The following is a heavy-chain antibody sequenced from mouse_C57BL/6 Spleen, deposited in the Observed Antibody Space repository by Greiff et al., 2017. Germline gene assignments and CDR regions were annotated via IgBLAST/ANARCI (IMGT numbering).Heavy chain of an antibody. CDR3: ARSSYGSSYGYVDV. J-gene: IGHJ1*03. Sequence: VQLQQPGAELVMPGASVKLSCKASGYTFTSYWMHWVKQRPGQGLEWIGEIDPSDSYTNYNQKFKGKSTLTVDKSSSTAYMQLSSLTSEDSAVXYCARSSYGSSYGYVDVWGTGTTVTVSS. D-gene: IGHD1-1*01. CDR1: GYTFTSYW. V-gene: IGHV1-69*01. CDR2: IDPSDSYT.